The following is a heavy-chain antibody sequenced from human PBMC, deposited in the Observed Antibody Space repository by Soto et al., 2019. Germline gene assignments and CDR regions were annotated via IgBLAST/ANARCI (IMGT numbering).Heavy chain of an antibody. V-gene: IGHV3-7*01. Sequence: GGSLRLSCAASGFPFRETWMSWVRQAPGKELEFVANINPDGSVNSYMDSVKGRFTISRDNAKNSVYLQMNSLRAEDAAVYYWARDPANSSFDLGGKGLLVTVP. D-gene: IGHD6-6*01. CDR3: ARDPANSSFDL. CDR1: GFPFRETW. J-gene: IGHJ4*02. CDR2: INPDGSVN.